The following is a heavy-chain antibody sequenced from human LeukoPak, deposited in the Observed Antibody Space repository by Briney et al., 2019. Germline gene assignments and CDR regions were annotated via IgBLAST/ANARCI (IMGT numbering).Heavy chain of an antibody. CDR1: GGSISSGGYS. Sequence: SETLSLTCAVSGGSISSGGYSWRWLRQPPGTGLEWIGYIYHSGSTYYNPSLKSRVTISVDRSKNQFSLKLSSVTAADTAVYYCARYLELNYFDYWGQGTLVTVSS. CDR3: ARYLELNYFDY. CDR2: IYHSGST. J-gene: IGHJ4*02. V-gene: IGHV4-30-2*01.